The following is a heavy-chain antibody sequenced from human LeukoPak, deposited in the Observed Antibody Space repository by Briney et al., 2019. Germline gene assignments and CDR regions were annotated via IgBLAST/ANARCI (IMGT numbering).Heavy chain of an antibody. CDR3: AKDPLGDGYNFDALDI. CDR1: GFTFSSYA. J-gene: IGHJ3*02. V-gene: IGHV3-64*01. CDR2: ISSNGGST. D-gene: IGHD5-24*01. Sequence: GGSLRLSCAASGFTFSSYAMHWVRQAPGKGLEYVSAISSNGGSTYYANSVKGRFTISRDNSKNTLYLQMGSLRAEDTAVYYCAKDPLGDGYNFDALDIWGQGTMVTVSS.